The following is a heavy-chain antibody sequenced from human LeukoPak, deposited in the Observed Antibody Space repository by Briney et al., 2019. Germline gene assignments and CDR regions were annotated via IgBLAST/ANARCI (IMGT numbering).Heavy chain of an antibody. V-gene: IGHV3-21*01. J-gene: IGHJ2*01. CDR3: ARVSGAAYWYFDL. CDR2: ISSSSSYI. Sequence: GGSLRLSCAASGFTFSSYSMNWVRQAPGKGLEWVSSISSSSSYIYYADSVKGRFTISRDNAKNSLYLQMNSLRAEDTAVYYCARVSGAAYWYFDLWGRGTLVTVSS. CDR1: GFTFSSYS. D-gene: IGHD6-13*01.